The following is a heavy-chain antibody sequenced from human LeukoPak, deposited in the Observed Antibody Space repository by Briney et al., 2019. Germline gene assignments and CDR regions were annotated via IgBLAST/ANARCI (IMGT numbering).Heavy chain of an antibody. CDR3: AKDLGPVAGTRSWFDL. V-gene: IGHV3-9*01. J-gene: IGHJ5*02. CDR1: GFTFDDYA. D-gene: IGHD6-19*01. CDR2: ISWNSGSI. Sequence: PGGSLRLSCAASGFTFDDYAMHWVRQAPGKGLEWVSGISWNSGSIGYADSVKGRFTISRDNAKNSLYLQMNSLRAEDTALYYCAKDLGPVAGTRSWFDLWGQGTLVTVSS.